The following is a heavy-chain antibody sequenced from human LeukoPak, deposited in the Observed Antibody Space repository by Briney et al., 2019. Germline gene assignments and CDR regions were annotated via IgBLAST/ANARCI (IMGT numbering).Heavy chain of an antibody. CDR1: GFTFSSYR. CDR3: AKDRRSSYVYYFDY. V-gene: IGHV3-21*04. J-gene: IGHJ4*02. CDR2: ISSSSSYI. Sequence: GGSLRLSCAASGFTFSSYRMNWVRRAPGKGLEWVSSISSSSSYIYYADSVKGRFTISRDNSKNTLYLQMNSLRAEDTAVYYCAKDRRSSYVYYFDYWGQGTLVTVSS. D-gene: IGHD6-13*01.